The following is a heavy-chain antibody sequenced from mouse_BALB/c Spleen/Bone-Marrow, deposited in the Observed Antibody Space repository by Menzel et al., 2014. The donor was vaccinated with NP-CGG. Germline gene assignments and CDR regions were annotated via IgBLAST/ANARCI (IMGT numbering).Heavy chain of an antibody. Sequence: QVQLQQPGAELVKPGAPVKLSCKASGYTFTDYWMNWVKQRPGRGLEWIGRIDPSDSETHYNQKFKDKATLTVDKSSTTAYIQLSNLTFEDSAVYYCARTAYWGQGTLVTVSA. CDR2: IDPSDSET. CDR1: GYTFTDYW. CDR3: ARTAY. V-gene: IGHV1-69*02. J-gene: IGHJ3*01.